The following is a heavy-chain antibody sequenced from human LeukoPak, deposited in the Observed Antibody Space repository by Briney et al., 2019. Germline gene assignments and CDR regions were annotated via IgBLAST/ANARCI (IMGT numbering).Heavy chain of an antibody. D-gene: IGHD3-22*01. CDR2: IYSGSSST. Sequence: QAGGSLRLSCAASGFTVSSNYMSWVRQAPGKGLEWVSVIYSGSSSTYYADSVKGRFTISRDNSKNTLYLQMNSLRAEDTAVYYCAKVYYNSGYSYYYYAMDVWGQGTTVTVSS. J-gene: IGHJ6*02. CDR3: AKVYYNSGYSYYYYAMDV. V-gene: IGHV3-53*01. CDR1: GFTVSSNY.